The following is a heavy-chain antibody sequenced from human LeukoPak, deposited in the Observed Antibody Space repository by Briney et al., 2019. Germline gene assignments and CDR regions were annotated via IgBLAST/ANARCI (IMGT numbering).Heavy chain of an antibody. CDR1: GYTFTSYY. V-gene: IGHV1-46*01. Sequence: ASVKVSCKASGYTFTSYYMHWVRQAPGQGLEWMGIINPSGGSTSYAQKFQGRVTMTRDTSTSTVYMELSSLRSEDTAVYYCASLGYCTNGVCSGDQSRDYWGQGTTVTVSS. CDR3: ASLGYCTNGVCSGDQSRDY. J-gene: IGHJ4*03. D-gene: IGHD2-8*01. CDR2: INPSGGST.